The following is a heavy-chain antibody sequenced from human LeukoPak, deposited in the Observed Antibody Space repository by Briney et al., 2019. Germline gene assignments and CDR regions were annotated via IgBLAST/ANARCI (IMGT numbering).Heavy chain of an antibody. D-gene: IGHD6-19*01. CDR3: ASEIAVAGTPDY. CDR1: GGSISSSSYY. V-gene: IGHV4-39*07. CDR2: IYTSGST. Sequence: SETLSLTCTVSGGSISSSSYYWGWIRQPPGKGLEWIGRIYTSGSTNYNPSLKSRVTMSVDTSKNQFSLKLSSVTAADTAVYYCASEIAVAGTPDYWGQGTLVTVSS. J-gene: IGHJ4*02.